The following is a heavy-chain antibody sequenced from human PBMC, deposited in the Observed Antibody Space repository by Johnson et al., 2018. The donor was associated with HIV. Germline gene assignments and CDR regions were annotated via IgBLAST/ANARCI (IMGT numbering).Heavy chain of an antibody. CDR3: AKGGYCSGGSCYPDAFDI. V-gene: IGHV3-66*01. CDR2: IHSGGST. CDR1: GLSVSINY. Sequence: VQLVESGGGVVQPGRSLRLSCAVSGLSVSINYITWVRQAPGKGLEWVSVIHSGGSTYYADSVEGRFTISRDNSKNTLYLQMNSLRAEDTAVYYCAKGGYCSGGSCYPDAFDIWGQGTMVTVSS. J-gene: IGHJ3*02. D-gene: IGHD2-15*01.